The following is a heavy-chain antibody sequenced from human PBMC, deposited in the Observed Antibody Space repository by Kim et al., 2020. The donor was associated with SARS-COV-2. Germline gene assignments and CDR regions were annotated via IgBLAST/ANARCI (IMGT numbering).Heavy chain of an antibody. CDR1: GGSINSYY. CDR3: ARSPPDCSGGGCYSIDCHFDL. V-gene: IGHV4-59*01. D-gene: IGHD2-15*01. Sequence: SETLSLTCTVSGGSINSYYWSWIRQPPGKGLEWIGYISYSGSRNYNSSLESRVSMSVDTSKNQFSLRVSSVTAADTAVYYCARSPPDCSGGGCYSIDCHFDLWGRDTLVTVSS. CDR2: ISYSGSR. J-gene: IGHJ2*01.